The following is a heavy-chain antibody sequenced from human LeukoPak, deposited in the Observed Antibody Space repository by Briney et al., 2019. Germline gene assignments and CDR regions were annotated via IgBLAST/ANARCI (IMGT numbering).Heavy chain of an antibody. J-gene: IGHJ4*02. CDR2: INPNSGGT. Sequence: GASVKVSCKASGYTFTGYYMHWVRQAPGQGLEWMGWINPNSGGTNYAQKFQGRVTMTRDTSISTAYMELISLRADDTAVYYCAKVLSSDWYGIWDYWGQGTLVTVSA. CDR3: AKVLSSDWYGIWDY. V-gene: IGHV1-2*02. CDR1: GYTFTGYY. D-gene: IGHD3-9*01.